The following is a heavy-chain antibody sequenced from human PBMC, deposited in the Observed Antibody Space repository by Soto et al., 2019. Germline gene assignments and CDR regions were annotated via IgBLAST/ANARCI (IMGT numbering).Heavy chain of an antibody. CDR1: GFSFSSYF. CDR2: VPGDGSRA. V-gene: IGHV3-74*01. J-gene: IGHJ6*02. CDR3: ARENWSSLDV. Sequence: EVQLVESGGGSVQPGGSLRLSCAASGFSFSSYFMAWVRQAPGEGLVSVSHVPGDGSRASYADSVRGRFTTSRDNAKNTLYLQMDSLRDEDTAIYYCARENWSSLDVWGQGTTVTVSS.